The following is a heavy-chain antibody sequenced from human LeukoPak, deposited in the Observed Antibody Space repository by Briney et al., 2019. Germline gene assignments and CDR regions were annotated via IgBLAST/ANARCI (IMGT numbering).Heavy chain of an antibody. CDR1: GFTFSSYG. CDR3: AKSQYSSSWYPPNLYYYGIDV. CDR2: ISYDGSNK. V-gene: IGHV3-30*18. Sequence: GRSLRLSCAASGFTFSSYGMHWVRQAPGKGLEWVAVISYDGSNKYYADSVKGRFTISRDNSKNTLYLQMNSLRAEDTAVYYCAKSQYSSSWYPPNLYYYGIDVWGQGTTVTVSS. J-gene: IGHJ6*02. D-gene: IGHD6-13*01.